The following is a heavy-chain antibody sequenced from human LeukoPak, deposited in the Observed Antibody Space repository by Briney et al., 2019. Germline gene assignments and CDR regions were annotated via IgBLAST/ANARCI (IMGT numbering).Heavy chain of an antibody. CDR2: IIPIFGTA. Sequence: SVKVSCKASGYTFTGYYMHWVRQAPGQGLEWMGGIIPIFGTANYAQKFQGRVTITADESTSTAYMELSSLRSEDTAVYYCARSRGDYYDSSGYYDYWGRGTLVTVSS. CDR1: GYTFTGYY. CDR3: ARSRGDYYDSSGYYDY. J-gene: IGHJ4*02. D-gene: IGHD3-22*01. V-gene: IGHV1-69*13.